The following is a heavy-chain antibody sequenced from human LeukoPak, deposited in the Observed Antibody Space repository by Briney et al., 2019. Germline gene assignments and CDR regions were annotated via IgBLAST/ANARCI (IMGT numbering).Heavy chain of an antibody. CDR3: ARGRHFDY. V-gene: IGHV3-30*04. CDR1: GFTFSSYA. J-gene: IGHJ4*02. CDR2: ISYDGSNK. Sequence: GGSLRHSCAASGFTFSSYAMHWVRQAPGKGLEWVAVISYDGSNKYYADSAKGRFTISRDNAKNTLYLQMNSLRAEDTAVYYCARGRHFDYWGQGTLVTVSS.